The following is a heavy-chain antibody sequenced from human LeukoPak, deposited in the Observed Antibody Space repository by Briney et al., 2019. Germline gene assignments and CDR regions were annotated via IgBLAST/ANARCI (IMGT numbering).Heavy chain of an antibody. CDR2: IYYSRST. CDR3: ASNPSMVRGLDYFDY. J-gene: IGHJ4*02. CDR1: GGSINSYY. V-gene: IGHV4-59*01. Sequence: SSETLSLTRTVSGGSINSYYWSWIRQPPGKGLEWIGYIYYSRSTNYNPSLKGRVTISVDTAKNQFSLKLSSVTAADTAVYYCASNPSMVRGLDYFDYWGQGTLVTVSS. D-gene: IGHD3-10*01.